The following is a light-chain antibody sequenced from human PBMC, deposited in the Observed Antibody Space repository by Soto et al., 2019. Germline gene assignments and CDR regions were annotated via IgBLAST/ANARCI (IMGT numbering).Light chain of an antibody. V-gene: IGLV2-14*01. CDR3: SSYTSRSTLV. J-gene: IGLJ2*01. CDR1: SSDVGGYNY. CDR2: EVS. Sequence: QSALTQPASVSGSPGQTITISCTGTSSDVGGYNYVSWYQHHPGKAPNLMIYEVSNRPSGVSNRFAGSKSGNTASLTISGLQAEDGADYYCSSYTSRSTLVFGGGTKVTVL.